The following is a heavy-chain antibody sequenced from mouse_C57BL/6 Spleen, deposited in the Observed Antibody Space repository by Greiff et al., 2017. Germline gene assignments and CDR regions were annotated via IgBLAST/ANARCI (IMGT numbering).Heavy chain of an antibody. Sequence: EVMLVESGEGLVKPGGSLKLSCAASGFTFSSYAMSWVRQTPEKRLEWVAYISSGGDYIYYADTVKGRFTISRDNARNTLYLQMSSLKSEDTAMYYCTRDTTTGAMDYWGQGTSVTVSS. CDR1: GFTFSSYA. CDR2: ISSGGDYI. V-gene: IGHV5-9-1*02. CDR3: TRDTTTGAMDY. J-gene: IGHJ4*01. D-gene: IGHD1-1*01.